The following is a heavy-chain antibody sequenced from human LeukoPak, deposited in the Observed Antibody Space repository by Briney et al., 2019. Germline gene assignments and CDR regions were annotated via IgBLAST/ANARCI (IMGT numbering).Heavy chain of an antibody. J-gene: IGHJ4*02. CDR2: INPSGGST. V-gene: IGHV1-46*01. CDR1: GYTFTSYY. CDR3: ARALTGYSSGWYRLLDY. Sequence: GASVKVSCKAPGYTFTSYYMHWVRQAPGQGLEWMGIINPSGGSTSYAQKFQGRVTMTRDTSTSTVYMELSSLRSEDTAVYYSARALTGYSSGWYRLLDYWGQGTLVTVSS. D-gene: IGHD6-19*01.